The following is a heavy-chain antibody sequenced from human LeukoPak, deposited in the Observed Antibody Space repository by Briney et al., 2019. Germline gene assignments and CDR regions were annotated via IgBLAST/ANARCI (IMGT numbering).Heavy chain of an antibody. D-gene: IGHD6-19*01. Sequence: GASVKVSCKPSGGTFNSYAISWVRQAPGQGLEWMGGIIPIFDISNHAQKFQGRISITADRFTTTAYLELSSLRSEDTAVYYCARPSGWTGGDAFDIWGQGTMVTVSS. V-gene: IGHV1-69*10. CDR3: ARPSGWTGGDAFDI. J-gene: IGHJ3*02. CDR2: IIPIFDIS. CDR1: GGTFNSYA.